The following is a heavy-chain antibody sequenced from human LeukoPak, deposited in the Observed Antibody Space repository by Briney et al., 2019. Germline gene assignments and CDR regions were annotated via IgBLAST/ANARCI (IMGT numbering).Heavy chain of an antibody. J-gene: IGHJ4*02. CDR2: IIPIFGTA. D-gene: IGHD6-13*01. Sequence: ASVKVSCKASGGTFSSYAISWVRQAPGQGLEWMGGIIPIFGTANYAQKFQGRVTITADESTSTAHMELSSLRSEDTAVYYCARVGEVAAQTEYYFDYWGQGTLVTVSS. CDR1: GGTFSSYA. V-gene: IGHV1-69*13. CDR3: ARVGEVAAQTEYYFDY.